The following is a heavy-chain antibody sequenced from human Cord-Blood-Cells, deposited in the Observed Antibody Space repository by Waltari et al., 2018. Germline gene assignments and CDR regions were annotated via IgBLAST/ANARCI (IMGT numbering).Heavy chain of an antibody. CDR3: ARSLEGRRLIYYYGMDV. CDR1: GFTFRSYA. Sequence: QVQLVESGRGVVQPGRSLRLSCAASGFTFRSYAMHWVRPAPGQGLEWVAVISYDGSNKYYADSVKGRFTISRDNSKNTLYLQMNSLRAEDTAVYYCARSLEGRRLIYYYGMDVWGQGTTVTVSS. V-gene: IGHV3-30-3*01. D-gene: IGHD3-16*02. CDR2: ISYDGSNK. J-gene: IGHJ6*02.